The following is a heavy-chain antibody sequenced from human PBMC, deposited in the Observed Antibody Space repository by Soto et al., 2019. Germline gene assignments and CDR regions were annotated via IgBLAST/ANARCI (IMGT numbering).Heavy chain of an antibody. D-gene: IGHD3-22*01. J-gene: IGHJ4*02. CDR2: IYSGGGT. CDR3: ASARGYYDTSGYSGYYFDY. Sequence: GGSLRLSCAASGFTVSSNYMSWVRQAPGKGLEWVSVIYSGGGTYYADSVKGRFTISRDNSKNTLYLQMNSLRAEDTAVYYCASARGYYDTSGYSGYYFDYWGQGTLVTVSS. V-gene: IGHV3-53*01. CDR1: GFTVSSNY.